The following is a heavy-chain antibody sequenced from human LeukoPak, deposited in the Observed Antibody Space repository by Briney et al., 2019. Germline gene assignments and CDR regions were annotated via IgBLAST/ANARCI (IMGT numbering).Heavy chain of an antibody. D-gene: IGHD1-14*01. CDR2: IKQDGSEK. V-gene: IGHV3-7*04. CDR1: GFTFSNAW. CDR3: ARHNPLWGY. Sequence: PGGSLRLSCAASGFTFSNAWMSWVRQAPGKGLEWVANIKQDGSEKYYVDSVKGRFTISRDNAKNSLYLQMNSLRAEDTAQYYCARHNPLWGYWGQGTLVTVSS. J-gene: IGHJ4*02.